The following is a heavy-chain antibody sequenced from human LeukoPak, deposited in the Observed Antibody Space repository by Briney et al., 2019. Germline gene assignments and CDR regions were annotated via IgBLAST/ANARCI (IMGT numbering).Heavy chain of an antibody. D-gene: IGHD3-22*01. CDR3: ARQGAPNYYDSSGRFDY. Sequence: SETLSLTCAVYGGSFSGYYWGWIRQPPGKGLEWIGSIYYSGSTYYNPSLKSRVTISVDTSKNQFSLKLSSVTAADTAVYYCARQGAPNYYDSSGRFDYWGQGTLVTVSS. CDR1: GGSFSGYY. J-gene: IGHJ4*02. V-gene: IGHV4-39*01. CDR2: IYYSGST.